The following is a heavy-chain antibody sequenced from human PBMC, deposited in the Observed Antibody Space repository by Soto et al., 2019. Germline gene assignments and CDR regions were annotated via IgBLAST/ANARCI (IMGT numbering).Heavy chain of an antibody. CDR3: TTDFLQTGTTFDY. D-gene: IGHD1-1*01. Sequence: GGSLRLSCTASGFSFINVWMTCVRQAPGKGLEWVGHIRSQTYGGTTDYAAPVKGRFTISRDDSKNTLYLQMNSLKAEDTAVYYCTTDFLQTGTTFDYWGQGALVTVSS. CDR1: GFSFINVW. CDR2: IRSQTYGGTT. J-gene: IGHJ4*02. V-gene: IGHV3-15*01.